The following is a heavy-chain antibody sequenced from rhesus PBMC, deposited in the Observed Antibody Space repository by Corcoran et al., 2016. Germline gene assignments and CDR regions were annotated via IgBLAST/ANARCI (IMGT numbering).Heavy chain of an antibody. D-gene: IGHD3-40*01. Sequence: QLQLQESGPGLVRPSETLSLTCAVSGGSISSYYWSWIRQPPGQGLEWIERISGRGGSTDYNPSLKSRVTISTDTSKNQFSLKLSSVTAADTAVYYCARLTISGTTSYFDCWGQGVLVTVSS. CDR2: ISGRGGST. J-gene: IGHJ4*01. CDR1: GGSISSYY. CDR3: ARLTISGTTSYFDC. V-gene: IGHV4-173*01.